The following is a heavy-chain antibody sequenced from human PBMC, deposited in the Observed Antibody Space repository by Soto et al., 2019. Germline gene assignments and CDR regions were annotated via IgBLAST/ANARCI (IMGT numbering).Heavy chain of an antibody. D-gene: IGHD1-26*01. V-gene: IGHV4-34*01. Sequence: QVQLQQWGAGLLKPSETLSLTCAVYGGSFSGYYWSWIRQPPGKGLEWIGEINHSGSTNYNPSLKSRVTISVDTSKNPFSLKLSSVSAADTAVYYCARGRGALGYWGQGTLVTVSS. CDR3: ARGRGALGY. J-gene: IGHJ4*02. CDR1: GGSFSGYY. CDR2: INHSGST.